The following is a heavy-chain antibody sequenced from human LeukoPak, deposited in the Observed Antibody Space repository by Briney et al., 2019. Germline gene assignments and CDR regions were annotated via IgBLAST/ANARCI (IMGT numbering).Heavy chain of an antibody. D-gene: IGHD3-10*01. CDR3: TKEVVRDYFDY. Sequence: PGGSLRLSCAASGLIFSNYAMSWVRQAPGKGLEWVSAISGGGTNTFYADSVKGRFTISRDNSKNTLYVQMNSLRAEDTAVYYCTKEVVRDYFDYWGQGILVIVSS. CDR2: ISGGGTNT. J-gene: IGHJ4*02. V-gene: IGHV3-23*01. CDR1: GLIFSNYA.